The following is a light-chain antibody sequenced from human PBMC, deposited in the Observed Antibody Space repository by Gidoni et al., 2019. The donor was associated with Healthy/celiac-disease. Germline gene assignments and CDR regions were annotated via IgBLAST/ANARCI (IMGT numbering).Light chain of an antibody. V-gene: IGKV1-39*01. CDR2: AAS. Sequence: DIQLTQSPSFLSASVGDRVTITCRASQSISSYLNWYQQKPGKAPKLLIYAASSLQSGVPSRFSGSGSGTEFTLTISSLQPEDFATYYCQQSNSYPLTFGGGTKVEIK. CDR1: QSISSY. CDR3: QQSNSYPLT. J-gene: IGKJ4*01.